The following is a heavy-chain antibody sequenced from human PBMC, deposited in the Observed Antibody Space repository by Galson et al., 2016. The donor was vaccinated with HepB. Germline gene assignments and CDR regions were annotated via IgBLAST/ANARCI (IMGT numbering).Heavy chain of an antibody. J-gene: IGHJ6*02. CDR3: AKDRNTVVTYGMDV. CDR2: IKQDGSEK. Sequence: SLRLSCAASGLSFGNSWMTWVRQAPGRGLEWVANIKQDGSEKYYLDSVKGRFTISRHNAKNSLYLQINSLSAEDTAVYYCAKDRNTVVTYGMDVWGQGTTVTVSS. D-gene: IGHD4-23*01. CDR1: GLSFGNSW. V-gene: IGHV3-7*03.